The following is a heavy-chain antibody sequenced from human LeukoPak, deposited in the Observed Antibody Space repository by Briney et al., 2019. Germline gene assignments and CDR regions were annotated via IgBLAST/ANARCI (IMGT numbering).Heavy chain of an antibody. CDR3: ARYLGYGDYNWFDP. J-gene: IGHJ5*02. CDR2: NYHSGST. CDR1: GYSISSGYY. Sequence: PSETLSLTCAVSGYSISSGYYWGWIRQPPGKGLEWIGSNYHSGSTYYNPPLKSRVTISVDTSKNHFSLKLSSVTAADTAVYYCARYLGYGDYNWFDPWGQGTLVTVSS. D-gene: IGHD4-17*01. V-gene: IGHV4-38-2*01.